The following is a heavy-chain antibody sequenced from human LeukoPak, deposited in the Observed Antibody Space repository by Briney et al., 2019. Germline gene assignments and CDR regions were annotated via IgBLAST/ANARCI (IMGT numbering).Heavy chain of an antibody. J-gene: IGHJ4*02. D-gene: IGHD3-3*01. CDR2: INHSGST. CDR3: ARHRGYDFWSGYYYYFVN. Sequence: PSETLSQTCAVYGGSFSGYYWSWIRQPPGKGLEWIGEINHSGSTNYNPSLKSRVTISVDTSKNQFSLKLSSVTAADTAVYYCARHRGYDFWSGYYYYFVNWGQGKLVTVSS. V-gene: IGHV4-34*01. CDR1: GGSFSGYY.